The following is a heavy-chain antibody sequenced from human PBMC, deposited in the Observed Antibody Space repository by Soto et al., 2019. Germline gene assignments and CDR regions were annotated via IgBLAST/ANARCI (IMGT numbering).Heavy chain of an antibody. Sequence: QVQLVQSGAEVKKPGASVKVSCKASGYIFSDSGFSWVRQAPGQGLEWMGWISVYNGHTIYAQKFQGRLTMTTDTATTTAYMELRSLRTDDSAVEYWARDRRDLLRGPDFDFWGQGTLVTVSS. J-gene: IGHJ4*02. V-gene: IGHV1-18*01. D-gene: IGHD3-10*01. CDR1: GYIFSDSG. CDR3: ARDRRDLLRGPDFDF. CDR2: ISVYNGHT.